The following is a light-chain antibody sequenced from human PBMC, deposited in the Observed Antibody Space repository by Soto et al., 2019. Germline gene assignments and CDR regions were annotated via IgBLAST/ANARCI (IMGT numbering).Light chain of an antibody. CDR2: DAS. J-gene: IGKJ4*01. V-gene: IGKV3-11*01. CDR1: QSVSSL. Sequence: EIVLTQSPATLSLSPGERATLSCRASQSVSSLLAWYQQKSGQPPRLLISDASNRATGVPARFSGSGSGTHFTLIISSLEDEAVDVYCCQQRSNSPYSFGGATNVEI. CDR3: QQRSNSPYS.